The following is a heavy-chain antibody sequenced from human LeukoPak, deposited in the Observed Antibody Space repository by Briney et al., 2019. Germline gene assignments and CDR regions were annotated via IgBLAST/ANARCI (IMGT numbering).Heavy chain of an antibody. CDR2: ISGSGGST. D-gene: IGHD4-17*01. CDR3: AKPTTVTGRKLQAFDY. CDR1: GFPFNNYA. V-gene: IGHV3-23*01. J-gene: IGHJ4*02. Sequence: PWGSPRVSCAASGFPFNNYAMSWVRQAPGKGLEWVSSISGSGGSTYYADSVKGRITISRDNSKSTLYLQMNSLRAEDTAVYYCAKPTTVTGRKLQAFDYWGQGTLVTVSS.